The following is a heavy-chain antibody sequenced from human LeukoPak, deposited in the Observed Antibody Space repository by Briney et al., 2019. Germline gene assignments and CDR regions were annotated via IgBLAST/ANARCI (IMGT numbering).Heavy chain of an antibody. CDR1: GYTFTGYY. CDR2: INPNSGGT. CDR3: ARDLDSGVYALDYDFWSGYYRRRGWFDP. Sequence: ASVKVSCKASGYTFTGYYMHWVRQAPGQGLEWMGWINPNSGGTNYAQKFQGRVTMTRDTSISTAYMELSRLRSDDTAVYYCARDLDSGVYALDYDFWSGYYRRRGWFDPWGQGTLVTVSS. J-gene: IGHJ5*02. D-gene: IGHD3-3*01. V-gene: IGHV1-2*02.